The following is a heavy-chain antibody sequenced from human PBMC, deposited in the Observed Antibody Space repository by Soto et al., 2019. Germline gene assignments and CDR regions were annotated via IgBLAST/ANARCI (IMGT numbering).Heavy chain of an antibody. J-gene: IGHJ6*02. D-gene: IGHD3-10*01. CDR1: GFSFTTYW. V-gene: IGHV5-51*01. CDR2: IYPGDFKT. CDR3: ASHYYGSEDYGMDV. Sequence: GESLKISCKGSGFSFTTYWIAWVRQMPGKGLEWMGIIYPGDFKTTYSPSFQGQVTISADKSISTAYLQWSSLKASDTAMYYCASHYYGSEDYGMDVWGQGTTVTVSS.